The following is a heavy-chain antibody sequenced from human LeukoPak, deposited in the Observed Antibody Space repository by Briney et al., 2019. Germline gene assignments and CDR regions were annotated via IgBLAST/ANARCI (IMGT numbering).Heavy chain of an antibody. V-gene: IGHV1-18*01. D-gene: IGHD5-18*01. CDR1: GYTFTSYG. CDR3: ARDSDVGGYSYGGWFDP. CDR2: ISAYNGNT. J-gene: IGHJ5*02. Sequence: GASVKVSCKASGYTFTSYGISWVRQAPGQGLEWMGWISAYNGNTNYAQKLQGRVTMTTDTSTSTAYMELRSLRSDDTAVYYCARDSDVGGYSYGGWFDPWGQGTLVTVSS.